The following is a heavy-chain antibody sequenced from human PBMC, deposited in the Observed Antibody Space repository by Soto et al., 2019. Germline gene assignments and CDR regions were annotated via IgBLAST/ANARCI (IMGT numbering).Heavy chain of an antibody. CDR1: GFTFSSYG. Sequence: GGSLRLSCAASGFTFSSYGMHWVRQAPGKGLEWVAVISYDGSNKYYADSVKGRFTISRDNSKNTLYLQMNSLRAEDTAVYYCAKDTMTWTLATRYCSSTSCYVYYYYGMDVWGQGTTVTVSS. J-gene: IGHJ6*02. CDR3: AKDTMTWTLATRYCSSTSCYVYYYYGMDV. CDR2: ISYDGSNK. D-gene: IGHD2-2*01. V-gene: IGHV3-30*18.